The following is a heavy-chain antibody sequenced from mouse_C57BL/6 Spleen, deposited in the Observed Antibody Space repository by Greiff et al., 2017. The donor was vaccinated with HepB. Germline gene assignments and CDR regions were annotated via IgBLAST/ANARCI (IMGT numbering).Heavy chain of an antibody. D-gene: IGHD1-1*01. J-gene: IGHJ1*03. CDR3: TDYGSSYGYFDV. CDR2: IDPENGDT. V-gene: IGHV14-4*01. Sequence: VQLKESGAELVRPGASVKLSCTASGFNIKDDYMHWVKQRPEQGLEWIGWIDPENGDTEYASKFQGKATITADTSSNTAYLQLSSLTYEDTAVYYCTDYGSSYGYFDVWGTGTTVTVSS. CDR1: GFNIKDDY.